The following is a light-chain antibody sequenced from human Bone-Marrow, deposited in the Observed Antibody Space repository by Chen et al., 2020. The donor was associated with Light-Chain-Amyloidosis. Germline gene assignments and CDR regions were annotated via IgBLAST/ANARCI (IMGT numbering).Light chain of an antibody. CDR2: STN. Sequence: QTVVTQEPSFSVSPGGTVTLTCGLSSGSVSTNYYPAWYQQTPGQAPRTLIYSTNTRSSGVPDRFSGSILGNKAALTITGAQADDEADYYCGLYVGSGIWVFGGGTKLTVL. CDR3: GLYVGSGIWV. V-gene: IGLV8-61*01. CDR1: SGSVSTNYY. J-gene: IGLJ3*02.